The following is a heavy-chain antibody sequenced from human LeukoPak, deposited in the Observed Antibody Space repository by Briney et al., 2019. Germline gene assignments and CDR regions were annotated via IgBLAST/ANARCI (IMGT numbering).Heavy chain of an antibody. CDR3: ARAVRGVIDY. V-gene: IGHV4-59*01. J-gene: IGHJ4*02. D-gene: IGHD3-10*01. CDR1: GGSISSYY. CDR2: IYYSGST. Sequence: PSETLSLTCTVPGGSISSYYWSWIRQPPGKGLEWIGYIYYSGSTNYNPSLKSRVTISVDTSKNQFSLKLSSVTAADTAVYYCARAVRGVIDYWGQGTLVTVSS.